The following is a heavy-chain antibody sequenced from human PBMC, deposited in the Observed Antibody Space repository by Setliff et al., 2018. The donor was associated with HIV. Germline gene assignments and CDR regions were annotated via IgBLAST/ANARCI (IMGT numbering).Heavy chain of an antibody. V-gene: IGHV4-34*01. CDR3: ARTPSLYGEARYYMDV. D-gene: IGHD4-17*01. CDR2: INHSGST. Sequence: SETLSLTCAVYGGSFSGYYWSWIRQPPGKGLEWIGEINHSGSTNYNPSLKSRVTMSVDTSKNQFSLEMTSVTAADTAVYYCARTPSLYGEARYYMDVWGTGTTVTVSS. J-gene: IGHJ6*03. CDR1: GGSFSGYY.